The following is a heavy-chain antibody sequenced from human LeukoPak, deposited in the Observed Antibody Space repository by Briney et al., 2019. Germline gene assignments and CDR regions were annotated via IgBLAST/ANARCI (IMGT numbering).Heavy chain of an antibody. J-gene: IGHJ5*02. CDR1: GFTFSSYW. CDR2: IDTDGRST. CDR3: ARSPPMVRGVIGLRFDP. V-gene: IGHV3-74*01. D-gene: IGHD3-10*01. Sequence: PGGSLRLSCAASGFTFSSYWMHWVRQAPGKGLVWVSRIDTDGRSTSYPDSVKGRFTISRDVAKNSLYLQMNSLRDEDTAVYYCARSPPMVRGVIGLRFDPWGQGTLVTVSS.